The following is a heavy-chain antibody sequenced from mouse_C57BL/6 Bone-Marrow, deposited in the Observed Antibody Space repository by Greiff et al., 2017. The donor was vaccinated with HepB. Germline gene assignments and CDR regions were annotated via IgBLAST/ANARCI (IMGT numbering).Heavy chain of an antibody. CDR3: ARDDSSYEGWFAY. Sequence: EVKLVESAGGLVQPGSSMKLSCTASGFTFSDYYMAWVRQVPEKGLEWVANINYDGSSTYYLDSLKSRFIISRDNAKNILYLQMSSLKSEDTATYYCARDDSSYEGWFAYWGQGTLVTVSA. D-gene: IGHD1-1*01. CDR1: GFTFSDYY. CDR2: INYDGSST. J-gene: IGHJ3*01. V-gene: IGHV5-16*01.